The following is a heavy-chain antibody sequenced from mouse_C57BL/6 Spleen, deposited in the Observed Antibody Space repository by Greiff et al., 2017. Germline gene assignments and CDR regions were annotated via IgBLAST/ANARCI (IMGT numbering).Heavy chain of an antibody. D-gene: IGHD4-1*01. CDR2: IYPGSGNT. Sequence: QVHVQQSGPELVKPGASVKISCKASGYSFTSYYIHWVKQRPGQGLEWIGRIYPGSGNTKYNEKFKGKATLTADTSSSTAYMQLSSLTSEDSAVXYCARSMNWDVYFDYWGQGTTLTVSS. V-gene: IGHV1-66*01. CDR1: GYSFTSYY. J-gene: IGHJ2*01. CDR3: ARSMNWDVYFDY.